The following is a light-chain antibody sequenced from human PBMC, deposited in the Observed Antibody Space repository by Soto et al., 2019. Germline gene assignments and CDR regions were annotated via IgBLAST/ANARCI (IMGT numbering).Light chain of an antibody. CDR3: QQYKTYSWA. Sequence: DIPMTQSPSTLSASVGDRVIITCRASQSISSWLAWYQQKPGKAPKLLIYKASSLESGVPSRFSGSGSGTEFTLTISSLQPDDFATYYCQQYKTYSWAFGQGTKVEIK. J-gene: IGKJ1*01. CDR2: KAS. CDR1: QSISSW. V-gene: IGKV1-5*03.